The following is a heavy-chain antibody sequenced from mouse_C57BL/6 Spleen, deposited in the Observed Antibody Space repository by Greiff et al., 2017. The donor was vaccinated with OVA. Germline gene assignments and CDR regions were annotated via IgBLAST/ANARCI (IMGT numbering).Heavy chain of an antibody. CDR3: ARSYDYEAWVAY. Sequence: QVQLKQSGPGLVQPSQSLSITCTVSGFSLTSSGVHWVRQSPGKGLEWLGVIWGGGSTDYNAAFISRLSIRKDTSKSQVFFKMNSLQADDTAIYYCARSYDYEAWVAYWGQGTLDGVSA. V-gene: IGHV2-2*01. CDR1: GFSLTSSG. CDR2: IWGGGST. D-gene: IGHD2-4*01. J-gene: IGHJ3*01.